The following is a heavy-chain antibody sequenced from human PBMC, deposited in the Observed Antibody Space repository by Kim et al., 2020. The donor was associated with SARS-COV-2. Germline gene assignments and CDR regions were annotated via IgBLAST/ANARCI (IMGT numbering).Heavy chain of an antibody. Sequence: GGSLRLSCAASGFTFSSYGMHWVRPAPGKGLEWVAVIWYDGSNKYYADSVKGRFTIARDNSKNTLYLQMNSLRAEDTAVYYCARDQVVVAATHGYGMDVWGQGTTVTVSS. V-gene: IGHV3-33*01. CDR1: GFTFSSYG. CDR2: IWYDGSNK. J-gene: IGHJ6*02. CDR3: ARDQVVVAATHGYGMDV. D-gene: IGHD2-15*01.